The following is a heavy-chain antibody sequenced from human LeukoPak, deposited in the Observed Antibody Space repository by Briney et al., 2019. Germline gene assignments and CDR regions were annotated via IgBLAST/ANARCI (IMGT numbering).Heavy chain of an antibody. J-gene: IGHJ4*02. V-gene: IGHV3-53*01. CDR1: GVTLSNYA. Sequence: GGSLRLSCVASGVTLSNYAMSWVRQAPGKGLEWVSVIYSGGTTYYADSVKGRFTLSRDNSKNTLYLQMNSLRAEDTAVYYCARWGSGSYHFFDYWGQGTLVTVSS. CDR3: ARWGSGSYHFFDY. CDR2: IYSGGTT. D-gene: IGHD1-26*01.